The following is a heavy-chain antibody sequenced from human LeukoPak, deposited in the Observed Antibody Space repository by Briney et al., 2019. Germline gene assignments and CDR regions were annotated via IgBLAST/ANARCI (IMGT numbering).Heavy chain of an antibody. Sequence: GGSLRLSCAASGFTFSSYATGWVRQAPGKGLEWVSYISGSSGIIDYADSVRGRFTISRDNAKNSLYLQMNSLRAEDTAVYYCARGIAVADKGLDYFDYWGQGTLVTVSS. CDR3: ARGIAVADKGLDYFDY. CDR1: GFTFSSYA. CDR2: ISGSSGII. D-gene: IGHD6-19*01. J-gene: IGHJ4*02. V-gene: IGHV3-48*01.